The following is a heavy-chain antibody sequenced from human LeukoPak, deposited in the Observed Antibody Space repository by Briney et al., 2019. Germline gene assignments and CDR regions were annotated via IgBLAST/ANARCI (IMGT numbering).Heavy chain of an antibody. Sequence: PSETLSLTCAVYGGSFSGYYWSWIRQPPGKGLEWIGYIYYSGSTYYNPSLKSRVTISVDTSKNQFSLKLSSVTAADTAVYYCARELDYCDSSGPDYWGQGTLVTVSS. CDR3: ARELDYCDSSGPDY. J-gene: IGHJ4*02. D-gene: IGHD3-22*01. CDR2: IYYSGST. V-gene: IGHV4-30-4*08. CDR1: GGSFSGYY.